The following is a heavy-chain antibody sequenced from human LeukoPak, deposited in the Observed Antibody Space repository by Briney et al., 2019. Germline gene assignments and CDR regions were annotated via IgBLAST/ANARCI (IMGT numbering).Heavy chain of an antibody. D-gene: IGHD5-18*01. V-gene: IGHV3-30-3*01. Sequence: GGSLRLSCAASGFTFSSYAMNWVRQAPGKGLEWVAVISYDGSNKYYADSVKGRFTISRDNSKNTLYLQMNSLRAEDTAVYYCARDQGSYGVIDYWGQGTLVTVSS. J-gene: IGHJ4*02. CDR1: GFTFSSYA. CDR2: ISYDGSNK. CDR3: ARDQGSYGVIDY.